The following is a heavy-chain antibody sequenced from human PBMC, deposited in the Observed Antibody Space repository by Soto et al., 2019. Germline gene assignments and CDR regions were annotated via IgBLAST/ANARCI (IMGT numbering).Heavy chain of an antibody. V-gene: IGHV4-39*01. CDR2: IYFTGNT. Sequence: SETLSLTCAVYGGSFSSHFWGWVRQPPGKGLEWIGTIYFTGNTYYTPSLKSRLTMSIDTSKNEFSLRLNSVTAADTAVYYCAGQTFTIAAASYGRSNWFDPWGPGTLVTVSS. J-gene: IGHJ5*02. D-gene: IGHD6-25*01. CDR1: GGSFSSHF. CDR3: AGQTFTIAAASYGRSNWFDP.